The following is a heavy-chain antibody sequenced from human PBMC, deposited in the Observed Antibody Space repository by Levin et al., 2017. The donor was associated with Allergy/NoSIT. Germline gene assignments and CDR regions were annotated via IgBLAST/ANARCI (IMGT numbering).Heavy chain of an antibody. Sequence: GESLKISCAASGFTFSSYAMHWVRQAPGKGLEWVAVISYDGSNKYYADSVKGRFTISRDNSKNTLYLQMNSLRAEDTAVYYCARDSCGTSCYGAAWFDPWGQGTLVTVSS. V-gene: IGHV3-30-3*01. CDR1: GFTFSSYA. D-gene: IGHD2-2*01. J-gene: IGHJ5*02. CDR3: ARDSCGTSCYGAAWFDP. CDR2: ISYDGSNK.